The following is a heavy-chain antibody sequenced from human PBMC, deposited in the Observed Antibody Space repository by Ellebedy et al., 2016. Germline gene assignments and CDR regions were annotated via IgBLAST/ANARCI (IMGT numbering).Heavy chain of an antibody. CDR2: ISRIDDST. CDR3: AKDRDDDGDYVFDS. J-gene: IGHJ4*02. D-gene: IGHD4-17*01. CDR1: GFTFRNFF. V-gene: IGHV3-23*01. Sequence: GESLKISCATSGFTFRNFFMSWVRQTPGKGLKWVSGISRIDDSTYYADSVKGRFTISRDNPKNTLYLQMNNLRAEDTAVYYCAKDRDDDGDYVFDSWGQGTLVTVSS.